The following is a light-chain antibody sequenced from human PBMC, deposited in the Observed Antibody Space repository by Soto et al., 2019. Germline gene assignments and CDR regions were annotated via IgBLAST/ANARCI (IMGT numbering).Light chain of an antibody. J-gene: IGKJ5*01. CDR1: QSVSSSY. CDR2: GAS. V-gene: IGKV3-20*01. Sequence: EIVLTQSPGTLSLSPGERATLSCRASQSVSSSYLAWYQQKPGQAPRLLIYGASSRATGIPDRFRGSGSGTDFTLTISSLEPEDFAVYYCQQYGSLITFGQGTRLEIK. CDR3: QQYGSLIT.